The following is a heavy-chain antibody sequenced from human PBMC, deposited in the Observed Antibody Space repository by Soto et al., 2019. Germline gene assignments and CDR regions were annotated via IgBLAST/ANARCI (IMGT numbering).Heavy chain of an antibody. CDR2: IYTSGST. Sequence: SETLSLTCTVSGGSISSYYWSWIRQPAGKGLEWIGRIYTSGSTNYNPSLKSRVTMSVDTSKNQFSLKLSSVTAAATAVYSCARSRTTGTYYYFDYWGQGTLVTVSS. CDR1: GGSISSYY. V-gene: IGHV4-4*07. J-gene: IGHJ4*02. D-gene: IGHD1-1*01. CDR3: ARSRTTGTYYYFDY.